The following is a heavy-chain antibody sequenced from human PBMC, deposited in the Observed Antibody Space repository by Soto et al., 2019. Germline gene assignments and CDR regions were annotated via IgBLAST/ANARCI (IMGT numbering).Heavy chain of an antibody. Sequence: EAQLLESGGELIQPGGSLRLSCAASGFTYSSHGMSWVRQAPGKGLEWIAGLSRGGGSTYYADYVKGRFTISRDNSKNTLDLIMKSLRVEDTALYYCARDGQYRTDGFDIWGQGTMVTVSS. CDR1: GFTYSSHG. V-gene: IGHV3-23*01. D-gene: IGHD5-12*01. CDR3: ARDGQYRTDGFDI. CDR2: LSRGGGST. J-gene: IGHJ3*02.